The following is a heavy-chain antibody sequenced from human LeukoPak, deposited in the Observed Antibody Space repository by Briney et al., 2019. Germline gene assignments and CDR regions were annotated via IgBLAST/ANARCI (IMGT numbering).Heavy chain of an antibody. D-gene: IGHD6-13*01. J-gene: IGHJ4*02. Sequence: GGSLRLSCAASGFTFSSYAMSWVRQAPGKGLEWVSAISGSGGSTYYADSVKGRFTISRDNSKNTLYLQMNSLRAEDTAVYYCASTRSRSGSWYSGYWGQGTLVTVSS. CDR1: GFTFSSYA. CDR3: ASTRSRSGSWYSGY. V-gene: IGHV3-23*01. CDR2: ISGSGGST.